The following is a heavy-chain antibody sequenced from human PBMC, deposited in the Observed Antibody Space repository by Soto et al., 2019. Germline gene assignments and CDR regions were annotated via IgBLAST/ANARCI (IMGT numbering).Heavy chain of an antibody. J-gene: IGHJ4*02. CDR3: ARGKRYGDYVLPFDY. Sequence: QVPLVQSGAEVKKPGASVKVSCKASGYTFTSYGISWVRQAPGQGLEWMGWISAYNGNTNYAQKLQGRVTMTTDTSTSTGYMELRSLRSDDTAVYYCARGKRYGDYVLPFDYWGQGTLVTVSS. CDR1: GYTFTSYG. V-gene: IGHV1-18*01. D-gene: IGHD4-17*01. CDR2: ISAYNGNT.